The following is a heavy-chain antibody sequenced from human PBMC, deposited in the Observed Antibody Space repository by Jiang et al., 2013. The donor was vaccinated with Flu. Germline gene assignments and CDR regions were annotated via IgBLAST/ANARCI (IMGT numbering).Heavy chain of an antibody. CDR2: ISGSGGST. CDR1: GFTFSSYA. V-gene: IGHV3-23*01. J-gene: IGHJ3*02. CDR3: AKDPNYLSTVTLDAFDI. D-gene: IGHD4-17*01. Sequence: VQLLESGGGLVQPGGSLRLSCAASGFTFSSYAMSWVRQAPGKGLEWVSAISGSGGSTYYADSVKGRFTISRDNSKNTLYLQMNGLRAEDTAVYYCAKDPNYLSTVTLDAFDIWGQGTMVTVSS.